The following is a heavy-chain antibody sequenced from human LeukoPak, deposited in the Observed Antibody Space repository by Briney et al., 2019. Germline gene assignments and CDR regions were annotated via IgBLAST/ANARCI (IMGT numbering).Heavy chain of an antibody. CDR1: GFTVNSNY. CDR3: AKFRGSGNYWQIATYGMDV. V-gene: IGHV3-23*01. D-gene: IGHD3-10*01. Sequence: PGGSLRLSCAASGFTVNSNYMSWVRQAPGRGLEWVSALSGSGDSTYYADSVKGRFTISRDTSMSTLFLQMNSLRAEDTAVYYCAKFRGSGNYWQIATYGMDVWGQGTTVIVSS. J-gene: IGHJ6*02. CDR2: LSGSGDST.